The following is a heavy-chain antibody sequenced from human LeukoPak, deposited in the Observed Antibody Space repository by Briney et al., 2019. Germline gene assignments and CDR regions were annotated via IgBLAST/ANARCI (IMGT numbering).Heavy chain of an antibody. Sequence: GGSLRLSCVASGFTFSSYNMHWVRQAPGKGLEWVAVISKDKSFEYYGDSVKGRFTISRDNAKNSLYLQMNSLRAEDTAVYYCARGGGAAGKYYYYYGMDVWGQGTTVTVSS. V-gene: IGHV3-33*08. J-gene: IGHJ6*02. CDR2: ISKDKSFE. CDR3: ARGGGAAGKYYYYYGMDV. D-gene: IGHD6-13*01. CDR1: GFTFSSYN.